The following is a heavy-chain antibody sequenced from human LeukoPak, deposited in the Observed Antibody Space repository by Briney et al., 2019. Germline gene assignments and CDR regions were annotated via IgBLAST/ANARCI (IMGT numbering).Heavy chain of an antibody. V-gene: IGHV4-59*01. J-gene: IGHJ4*02. Sequence: PSETLSLTCTVSGGSISLYYWSWIRQPPGKGLEWIGYFYDTRSPKYNPSLVRRVTISVDMSRNQFSLNLTSVTAADTAVYYCARGRGSLTYWGQGTLATVSS. D-gene: IGHD3-10*01. CDR3: ARGRGSLTY. CDR1: GGSISLYY. CDR2: FYDTRSP.